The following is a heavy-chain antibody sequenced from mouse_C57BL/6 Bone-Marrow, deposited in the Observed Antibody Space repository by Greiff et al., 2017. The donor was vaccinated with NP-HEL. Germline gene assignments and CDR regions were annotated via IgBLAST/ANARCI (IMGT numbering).Heavy chain of an antibody. J-gene: IGHJ1*03. D-gene: IGHD1-1*01. CDR3: ARIGYYYGSSYTWYFDV. CDR1: GYSFTSYY. CDR2: IYPGSGNT. Sequence: VKLMESGPELVKPGASVKISCKASGYSFTSYYIHWVKQRPGQGLEWIGWIYPGSGNTKYNEKFKGKATLTADTSSSTAYMQLSSLTSEDSAVYYCARIGYYYGSSYTWYFDVWGTGTTVTVSS. V-gene: IGHV1-66*01.